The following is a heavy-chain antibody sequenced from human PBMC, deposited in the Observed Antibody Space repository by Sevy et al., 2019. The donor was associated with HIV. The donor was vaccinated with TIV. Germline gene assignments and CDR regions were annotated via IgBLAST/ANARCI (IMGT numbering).Heavy chain of an antibody. CDR2: ISYDGSNK. CDR3: ASDHPGLDIVATVFDY. CDR1: GFTFSSYA. V-gene: IGHV3-30-3*01. D-gene: IGHD5-12*01. Sequence: GGSLRLSCAASGFTFSSYAMHWVRQAPGKGLEWVAVISYDGSNKYYADSVKGRFTISRDNSKNTLYLQMNSLRAEDTAVYYCASDHPGLDIVATVFDYWGQGTLVTVSS. J-gene: IGHJ4*02.